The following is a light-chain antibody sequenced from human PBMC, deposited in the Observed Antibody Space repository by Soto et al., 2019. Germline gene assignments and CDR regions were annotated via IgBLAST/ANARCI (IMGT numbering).Light chain of an antibody. J-gene: IGKJ4*01. CDR1: KSLLHSNGYNY. CDR3: MQARQTALG. Sequence: DIVMTQSPLSLPVTPGEPASISCRSSKSLLHSNGYNYLDWYLQKPGQAPQLLIYLGSNRASGVPDRFSGSGSGTDFTLKISRVEAEDVGVYYCMQARQTALGFGGGTKVEIK. V-gene: IGKV2-28*01. CDR2: LGS.